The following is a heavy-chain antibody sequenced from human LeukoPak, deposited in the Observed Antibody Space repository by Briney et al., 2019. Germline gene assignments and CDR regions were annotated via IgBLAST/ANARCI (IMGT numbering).Heavy chain of an antibody. Sequence: SETLSLTCAVYGGSFSGYYWSWIRQPPGKGLEWIGEINHSGSTNYNPSLKSRVTISVDTSKNQFSLKLSSVTAADTAVYYCALGATPPPDYWDQGTLVTVSS. CDR2: INHSGST. CDR3: ALGATPPPDY. J-gene: IGHJ4*02. D-gene: IGHD1-26*01. V-gene: IGHV4-34*01. CDR1: GGSFSGYY.